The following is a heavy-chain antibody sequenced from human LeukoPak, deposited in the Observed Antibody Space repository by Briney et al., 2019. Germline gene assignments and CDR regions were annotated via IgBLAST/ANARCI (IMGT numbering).Heavy chain of an antibody. CDR3: VQDWVATVVAPRHFDV. V-gene: IGHV3-64D*06. CDR2: ISGNGGST. J-gene: IGHJ4*02. D-gene: IGHD5-12*01. Sequence: PGGSLRLSCSGSGFTFSSHAMHWVRQAPGKGLEYVSGISGNGGSTNYADSVKGRFSISRDNSKNTLYLQMRSLRDEDTAVYLCVQDWVATVVAPRHFDVWGRGTLVTVSS. CDR1: GFTFSSHA.